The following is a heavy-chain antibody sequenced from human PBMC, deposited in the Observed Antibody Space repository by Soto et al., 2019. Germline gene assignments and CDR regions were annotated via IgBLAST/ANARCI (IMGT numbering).Heavy chain of an antibody. CDR2: ISAYNGNT. CDR1: GYTFTSYG. V-gene: IGHV1-18*01. J-gene: IGHJ4*02. CDR3: ARDRSSGYYDY. D-gene: IGHD3-22*01. Sequence: GASVKVSCKASGYTFTSYGISWVRQAPGQGLEWMGWISAYNGNTNYAQTLQGRFTMTSDTSTSTAYIELRSLRSDDTAVYYCARDRSSGYYDYWGQGTLVTVSS.